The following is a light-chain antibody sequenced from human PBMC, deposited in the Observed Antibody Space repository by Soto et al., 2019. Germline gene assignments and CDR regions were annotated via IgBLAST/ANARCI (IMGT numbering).Light chain of an antibody. Sequence: EIVLTQSPGTLSLSPGGRATLSGRASQSVSSIYLAWYQQKPAQAPRLLIYGASSRATGIPDRFSGSGSGTDFTLTISMLEPEDFAVYYWQQYGTSQFTFGRGTKVDI. J-gene: IGKJ3*01. CDR1: QSVSSIY. V-gene: IGKV3-20*01. CDR2: GAS. CDR3: QQYGTSQFT.